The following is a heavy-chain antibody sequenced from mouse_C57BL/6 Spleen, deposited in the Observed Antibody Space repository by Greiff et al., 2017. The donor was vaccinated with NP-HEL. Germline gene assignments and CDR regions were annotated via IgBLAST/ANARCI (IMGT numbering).Heavy chain of an antibody. CDR1: GYSFTGYY. D-gene: IGHD6-1*01. CDR3: ARTVASFDY. V-gene: IGHV1-42*01. J-gene: IGHJ2*01. Sequence: EVQLVESGPELVKPGASVKISCKASGYSFTGYYMNWVKQSPEKSLEWIGEINPSTGGTTYNQKFKAKATLTVDKSSSTAYMQLKSLTSEDSAVYYCARTVASFDYWGQGTTLTVSS. CDR2: INPSTGGT.